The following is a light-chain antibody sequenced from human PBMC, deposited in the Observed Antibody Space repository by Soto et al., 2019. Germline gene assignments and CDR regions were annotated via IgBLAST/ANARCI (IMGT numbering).Light chain of an antibody. CDR1: SSNVGNNA. V-gene: IGLV1-36*01. J-gene: IGLJ2*01. Sequence: QSVLTQPPSVSEAPRQRVTISCSGSSSNVGNNAVNWYQQLPGKAPKLLIYYDDLLPSGVSDRFSGSKSGTSASLAISGLQSEDEGDYYCAVWDDSLNGVVFGGGTKLTV. CDR3: AVWDDSLNGVV. CDR2: YDD.